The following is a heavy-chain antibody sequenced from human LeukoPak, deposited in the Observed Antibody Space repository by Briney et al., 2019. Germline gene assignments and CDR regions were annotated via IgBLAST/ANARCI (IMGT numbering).Heavy chain of an antibody. CDR3: AKVAAWIQLWYDAFDI. CDR2: ISGSGGST. D-gene: IGHD5-18*01. V-gene: IGHV3-23*01. J-gene: IGHJ3*02. Sequence: PGGSLRLSCAASGFTFSSYAMSWVRQAPGKGLEWVSAISGSGGSTYYADSVKGRFTISRDNSKNTLYLQMNSLRAEDTAVYYGAKVAAWIQLWYDAFDIWGQGTMVTVSS. CDR1: GFTFSSYA.